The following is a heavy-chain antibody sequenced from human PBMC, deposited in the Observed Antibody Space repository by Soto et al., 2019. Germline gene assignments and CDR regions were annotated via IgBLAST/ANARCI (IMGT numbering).Heavy chain of an antibody. CDR2: LQTDGSHP. D-gene: IGHD2-21*02. CDR3: ASGGDLDY. Sequence: EVQLVESGGGLVQPGGSLRLSCVASGFTFNYYWMHWVRQAPGEGLMWVSRLQTDGSHPDYADSVKGRFTISRDSAKNTQYLRMSNLRAAVTALDCGASGGDLDYWGQGTLVTVSS. V-gene: IGHV3-74*01. J-gene: IGHJ4*02. CDR1: GFTFNYYW.